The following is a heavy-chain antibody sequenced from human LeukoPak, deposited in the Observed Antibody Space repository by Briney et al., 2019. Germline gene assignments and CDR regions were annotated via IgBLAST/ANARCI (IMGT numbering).Heavy chain of an antibody. D-gene: IGHD3-22*01. J-gene: IGHJ4*02. V-gene: IGHV4-31*03. Sequence: PSQTLSLTCTVSGGSISSGGYYWSWIRQHPGKGLEWIGYIYYSGSTYYNPSLKSRVTISVDTSKNQFSLKLGSVTAADTAVYYCARGLRNYYDSSGYYIDYWGQGTLVTVSS. CDR1: GGSISSGGYY. CDR2: IYYSGST. CDR3: ARGLRNYYDSSGYYIDY.